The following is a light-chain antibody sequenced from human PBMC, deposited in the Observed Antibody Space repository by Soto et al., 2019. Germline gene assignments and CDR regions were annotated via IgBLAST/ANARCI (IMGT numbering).Light chain of an antibody. J-gene: IGLJ2*01. V-gene: IGLV1-47*01. CDR2: RNN. Sequence: QSVLTQPPSASGTPGQRVTISCSGSSSNIGSKYAYWYQQLPGRAPKLLIYRNNQRPSGVPDRFSGSKSGTSASLAISGRRSEDEADCYCAAWDDSLSGVVFGGGTKLTVL. CDR1: SSNIGSKY. CDR3: AAWDDSLSGVV.